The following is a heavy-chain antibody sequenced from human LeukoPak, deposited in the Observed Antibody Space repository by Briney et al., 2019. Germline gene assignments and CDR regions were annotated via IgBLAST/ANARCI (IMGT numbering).Heavy chain of an antibody. Sequence: GASVKVSCKASGYTFTDYYMHWVRQAPGQGLEWMGWINPDSGGPIYAQKFQGRVTVTRDSSISTAYMELASLTSDDTAVYYCARVHLEDTASYYGYWGQGTLVTV. CDR3: ARVHLEDTASYYGY. J-gene: IGHJ4*02. V-gene: IGHV1-2*02. D-gene: IGHD1-26*01. CDR2: INPDSGGP. CDR1: GYTFTDYY.